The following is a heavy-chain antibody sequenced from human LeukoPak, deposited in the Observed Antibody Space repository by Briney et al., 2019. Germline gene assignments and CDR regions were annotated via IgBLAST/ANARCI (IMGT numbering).Heavy chain of an antibody. Sequence: AETLSLTCPVSGGSIRNSNYYWAWIRQPPGKGLEWIGSIYYTGSTYYNPSLKRRVTISVDTSKKQFSLKLTSVTAADTAVYYCAARIAVAESDYWGQGTLVTVSS. CDR3: AARIAVAESDY. D-gene: IGHD6-19*01. CDR2: IYYTGST. CDR1: GGSIRNSNYY. V-gene: IGHV4-39*01. J-gene: IGHJ4*02.